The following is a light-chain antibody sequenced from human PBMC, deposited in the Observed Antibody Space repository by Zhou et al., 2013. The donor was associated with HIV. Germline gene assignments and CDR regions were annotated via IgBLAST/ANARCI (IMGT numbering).Light chain of an antibody. CDR1: QSLASDF. Sequence: EIVLTQSPDTLSLSPGESATLSCRASQSLASDFLAWYQQRGGQAPRLLIYGTSSRAAGTPDRFSGSGSGTDFTLTISRLEPEDFAVYFCQQCGSSPKYTFGQGTKLEIK. CDR2: GTS. V-gene: IGKV3-20*01. J-gene: IGKJ2*01. CDR3: QQCGSSPKYT.